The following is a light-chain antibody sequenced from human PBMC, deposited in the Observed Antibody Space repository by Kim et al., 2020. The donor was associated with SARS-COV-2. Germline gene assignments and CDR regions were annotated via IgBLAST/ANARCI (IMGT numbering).Light chain of an antibody. J-gene: IGLJ3*02. CDR1: NIGRKN. CDR3: QVWDSSTV. V-gene: IGLV3-9*01. Sequence: VSVALGQTARITCGGNNIGRKNVHWYQQKPGQAPVLVIYRNSDRPSGIPERFSGSNSGNTATLSISRAQAGDEADYYCQVWDSSTVFGGGTQLTVL. CDR2: RNS.